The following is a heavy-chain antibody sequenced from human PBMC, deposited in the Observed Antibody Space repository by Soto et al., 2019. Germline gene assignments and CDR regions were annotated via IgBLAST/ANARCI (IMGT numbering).Heavy chain of an antibody. CDR2: IYYSGST. CDR3: ARSEVGWLWNRRPLFDY. CDR1: GGSISSYY. Sequence: SETLSLTCTVSGGSISSYYWSWIRQPPGKGLEWIGYIYYSGSTNYNPSLKSRVTISVDTSKNQFSLKLSSVTAADTAVYYCARSEVGWLWNRRPLFDYWGQGSLVTVSS. V-gene: IGHV4-59*01. D-gene: IGHD1-1*01. J-gene: IGHJ4*02.